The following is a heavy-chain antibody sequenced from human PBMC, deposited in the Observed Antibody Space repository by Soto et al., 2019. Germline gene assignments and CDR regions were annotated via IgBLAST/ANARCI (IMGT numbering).Heavy chain of an antibody. Sequence: SETLSLTCRVSGYSVSSSDYYWAWIRQPPGKGLEWSGSMFYSGPTYYNPSLKHRVTLSVDTSNNHYSVRLNSVTAADTAVYYCAPLTVPLSGPYGIHVWGQGTTVTVSS. CDR3: APLTVPLSGPYGIHV. J-gene: IGHJ6*02. CDR2: MFYSGPT. V-gene: IGHV4-39*01. CDR1: GYSVSSSDYY. D-gene: IGHD2-15*01.